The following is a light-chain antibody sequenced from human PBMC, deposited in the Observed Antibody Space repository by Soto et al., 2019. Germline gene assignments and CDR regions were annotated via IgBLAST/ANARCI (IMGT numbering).Light chain of an antibody. V-gene: IGKV1-39*01. CDR1: QSIGTS. J-gene: IGKJ2*01. Sequence: DIQMTQSPSSLSASIGDRVTITCRASQSIGTSLSWHQQKSGRAPKLLIHAASTLQSGVPSRFSGSGSGTYFTLTISSLQPEDVAVYYCQQSYSTLYTFGQGTNLEIK. CDR2: AAS. CDR3: QQSYSTLYT.